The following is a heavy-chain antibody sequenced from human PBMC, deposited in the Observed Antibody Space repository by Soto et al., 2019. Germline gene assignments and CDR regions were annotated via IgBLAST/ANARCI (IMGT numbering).Heavy chain of an antibody. CDR2: IYYTGSI. J-gene: IGHJ6*02. D-gene: IGHD2-21*01. CDR3: ARDDCGGSRCSYYYGMDV. V-gene: IGHV4-30-4*01. CDR1: GGSISSGDSF. Sequence: SETLSLTCSVSGGSISSGDSFWSWIRQPPGKGLEWIGYIYYTGSIFYNPSLQSRVSISVDTSKNQFSLRLSSVTAADTAVYYCARDDCGGSRCSYYYGMDVWGQGTTVTVSS.